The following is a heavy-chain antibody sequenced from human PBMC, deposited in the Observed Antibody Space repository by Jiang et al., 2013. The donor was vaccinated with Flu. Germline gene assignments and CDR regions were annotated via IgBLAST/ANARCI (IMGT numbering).Heavy chain of an antibody. J-gene: IGHJ6*02. CDR1: GGSFSGYY. Sequence: LKPSETLSLTCAVYGGSFSGYYWSWIRQPPGKGLEWIGEINHSGSTNYNPSLKSRVTISVDTSKNQFSLKLSSVTAADTAVYYCASLGDYGSGRSPGMDVWGQGTTVTVSS. D-gene: IGHD3-10*01. V-gene: IGHV4-34*01. CDR2: INHSGST. CDR3: ASLGDYGSGRSPGMDV.